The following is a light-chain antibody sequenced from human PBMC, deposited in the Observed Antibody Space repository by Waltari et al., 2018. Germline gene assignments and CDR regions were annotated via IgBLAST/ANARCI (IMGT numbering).Light chain of an antibody. J-gene: IGKJ4*01. Sequence: EIVMTQSQANLSVSPGESATLSCRASQSVSIKLAWYQKKPGQAPRLLLSDASTRATVIPPRFSGSGSGTDFTLTISSLQSEDFAVYYCQQYNNWPLTFGGGTKVEIK. V-gene: IGKV3-15*01. CDR2: DAS. CDR1: QSVSIK. CDR3: QQYNNWPLT.